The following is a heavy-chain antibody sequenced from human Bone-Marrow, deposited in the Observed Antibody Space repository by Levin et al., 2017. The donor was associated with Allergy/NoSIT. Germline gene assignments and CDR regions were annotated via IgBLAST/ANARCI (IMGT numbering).Heavy chain of an antibody. Sequence: SQTLSLTCAVYGGSFSDDFWSWIRQPPGKGLEWIGETTRSGSTNYNSSLRNRVTISVDTSKTEFSLRLSSVTAADTAIYYCARGPYYDVATGYYPFDSWGQGILVTVCS. CDR1: GGSFSDDF. V-gene: IGHV4-34*01. CDR3: ARGPYYDVATGYYPFDS. J-gene: IGHJ4*02. D-gene: IGHD3-9*01. CDR2: TTRSGST.